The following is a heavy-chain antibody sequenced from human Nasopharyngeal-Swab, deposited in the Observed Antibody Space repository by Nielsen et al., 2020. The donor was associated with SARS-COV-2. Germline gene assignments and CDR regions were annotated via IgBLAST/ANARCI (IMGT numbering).Heavy chain of an antibody. CDR1: GFTFSSYG. Sequence: GESLKISCAASGFTFSSYGMHWVRQAPGKGLEWVAVIWYDGSNKYYADSVKGRFTISRDNSKNTPYLQMNSLRAEDTAVYYCASSGELEAAVGYWGQGTLVTVSS. CDR3: ASSGELEAAVGY. D-gene: IGHD3-10*01. J-gene: IGHJ4*02. CDR2: IWYDGSNK. V-gene: IGHV3-33*01.